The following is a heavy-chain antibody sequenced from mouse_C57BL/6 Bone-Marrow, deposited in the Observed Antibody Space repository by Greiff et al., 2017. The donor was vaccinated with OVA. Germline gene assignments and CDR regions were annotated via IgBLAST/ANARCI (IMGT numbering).Heavy chain of an antibody. J-gene: IGHJ2*01. CDR2: IDPETGGT. D-gene: IGHD2-5*01. CDR1: GYTFTDYE. Sequence: VQLQQSGAELVRPGASVTLSCKASGYTFTDYELHWVKPTPVHGLEWIGAIDPETGGTAYNQKFKGKAILTADKSSSTAYMELRSLTSEDSAVYYCTYLYSNYNYWGQGTTLTVSS. V-gene: IGHV1-15*01. CDR3: TYLYSNYNY.